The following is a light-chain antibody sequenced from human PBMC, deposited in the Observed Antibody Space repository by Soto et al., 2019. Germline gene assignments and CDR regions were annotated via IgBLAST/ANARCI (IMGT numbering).Light chain of an antibody. J-gene: IGKJ5*01. V-gene: IGKV3-11*01. CDR2: DAY. Sequence: EIGMTQSPATLSVSPLERSTLSCRASQSVGTDLAWYQQKPGQAPRLLIYDAYNRATGIPPRFSGSGSGTDFTLTISSLEPEDSAVYYCQQRHMWPITFGQGTRLEI. CDR3: QQRHMWPIT. CDR1: QSVGTD.